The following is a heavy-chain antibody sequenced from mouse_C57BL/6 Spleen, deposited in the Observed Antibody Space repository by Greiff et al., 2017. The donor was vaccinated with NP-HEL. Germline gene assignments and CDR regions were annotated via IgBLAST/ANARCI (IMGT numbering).Heavy chain of an antibody. J-gene: IGHJ3*01. CDR3: AIEVLRSFDY. CDR2: IYPGDGDT. Sequence: QVHVKQSGPELVKPGASVKISCKASGYAFSSSWMNWVKQRPGKGLEWIGRIYPGDGDTNYNGKFKGKATLTADKSSSTAYMRLSSLTSEDSAVYFCAIEVLRSFDYWGQGTLVTVSA. D-gene: IGHD2-14*01. CDR1: GYAFSSSW. V-gene: IGHV1-82*01.